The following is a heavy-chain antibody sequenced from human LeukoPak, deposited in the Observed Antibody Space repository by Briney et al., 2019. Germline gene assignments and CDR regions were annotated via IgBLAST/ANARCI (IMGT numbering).Heavy chain of an antibody. CDR1: GYTFTDYY. CDR3: AHVIAVAGTTTDAFDI. Sequence: ASVKVSCKASGYTFTDYYIHWVRQAPGQGLEWMGWINPNSGGTNYAQKFQGRVTMTRDTSISTAYMELSRLRSDDTAVYYCAHVIAVAGTTTDAFDIWGQGTMVTVSS. V-gene: IGHV1-2*02. CDR2: INPNSGGT. J-gene: IGHJ3*02. D-gene: IGHD6-19*01.